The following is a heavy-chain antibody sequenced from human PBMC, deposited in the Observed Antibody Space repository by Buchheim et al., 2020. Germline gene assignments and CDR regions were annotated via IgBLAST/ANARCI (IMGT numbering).Heavy chain of an antibody. CDR1: GGSINSGSYY. Sequence: QVQLQESGPGLVKPSQTLSLTCTVSGGSINSGSYYWSWIRQPAGKGLEWIGRIYTSGSTNYNPSLKSRVTISVDRSKNQFSLKLSSVTAADTAVYYCARGGDWFDPWGQGTLVAVSS. CDR3: ARGGDWFDP. CDR2: IYTSGST. J-gene: IGHJ5*02. V-gene: IGHV4-61*02. D-gene: IGHD1-26*01.